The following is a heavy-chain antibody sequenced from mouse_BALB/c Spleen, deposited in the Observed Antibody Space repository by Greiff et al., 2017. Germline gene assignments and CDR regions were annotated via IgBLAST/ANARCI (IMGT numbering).Heavy chain of an antibody. D-gene: IGHD1-1*01. V-gene: IGHV5-12-1*01. CDR2: ISSGGGST. CDR3: ARHGRYYGSSYGFAY. CDR1: GFAFSSYD. Sequence: EVNVVESGGGLVKPGGSLKLSCAASGFAFSSYDMSWVRQTPEKRLEWVAYISSGGGSTYYPDTVKGRFTISRDNAKNTLYLQMSSLKSEDTAMYYCARHGRYYGSSYGFAYWGQGTLVTVSA. J-gene: IGHJ3*01.